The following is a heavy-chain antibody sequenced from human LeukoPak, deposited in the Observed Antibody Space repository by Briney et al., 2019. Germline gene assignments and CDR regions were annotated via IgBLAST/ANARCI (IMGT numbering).Heavy chain of an antibody. J-gene: IGHJ3*02. CDR2: ITADGGST. D-gene: IGHD1-14*01. CDR3: ARVSGHAFDI. V-gene: IGHV3-23*01. Sequence: GGSLRLSCAVSGFTFRSYAMNWVRQAPGKGLEWVAAITADGGSTHYTTSVKGRFIISRDTPKNTLSLQMNNLRAEDTAVYFCARVSGHAFDIWGQGTTVTVSS. CDR1: GFTFRSYA.